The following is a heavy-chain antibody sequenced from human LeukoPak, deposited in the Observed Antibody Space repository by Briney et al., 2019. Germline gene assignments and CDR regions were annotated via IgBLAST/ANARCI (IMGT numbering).Heavy chain of an antibody. CDR1: GGTFSSYA. CDR3: ARRGSWGEPRPFDY. V-gene: IGHV1-69*04. Sequence: SVKVSCKASGGTFSSYAISWVRQAPGQGLEWMGRIIPILGIANYAQKFQGRVTITADKSTSTAYMELSSLRSEDTAVYYCARRGSWGEPRPFDYWGQGSLVTVSS. D-gene: IGHD3-16*01. CDR2: IIPILGIA. J-gene: IGHJ4*02.